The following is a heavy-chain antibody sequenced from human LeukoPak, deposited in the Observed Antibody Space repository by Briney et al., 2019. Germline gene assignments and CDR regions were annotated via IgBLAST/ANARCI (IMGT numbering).Heavy chain of an antibody. V-gene: IGHV4-31*03. CDR1: GGSISSGGYY. CDR3: ARDRGEGWLQSFDY. D-gene: IGHD5-24*01. J-gene: IGHJ4*02. CDR2: IYYSGST. Sequence: SQTLSLTCTVSGGSISSGGYYWSWLRQHPGKGLEWIGYIYYSGSTYYNPSLKSRVTISVDTSKNQFSLKLSSVTAADTAVYYCARDRGEGWLQSFDYWGQGTLVTVSS.